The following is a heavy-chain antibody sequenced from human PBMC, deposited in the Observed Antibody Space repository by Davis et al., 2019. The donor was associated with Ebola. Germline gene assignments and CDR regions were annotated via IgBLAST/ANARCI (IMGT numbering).Heavy chain of an antibody. CDR1: GGSISSYY. J-gene: IGHJ5*02. D-gene: IGHD2-15*01. CDR2: IYYSGST. Sequence: SETLSLTCTVSGGSISSYYWSWIRQPPGKGLEWIGYIYYSGSTNYNPSLKSRVTISLDTSKNQFSLKLSSVTAADTAVYYCARRRYCSGGSCYLGWFDPWGQGTLVTVSS. CDR3: ARRRYCSGGSCYLGWFDP. V-gene: IGHV4-59*12.